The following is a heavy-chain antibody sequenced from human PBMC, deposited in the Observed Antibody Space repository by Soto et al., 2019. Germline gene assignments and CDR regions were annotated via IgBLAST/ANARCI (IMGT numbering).Heavy chain of an antibody. V-gene: IGHV4-39*01. Sequence: SETLSLTCTVSGGSISSSSYYWGCIRQPPGKGLEWIGSIYYSGSTYYNPSLKSRVTISVDTSKNQFSLKLSSVTAADTAVYYCARHNYGSGSTYFDYWGQGTLVTVS. CDR1: GGSISSSSYY. CDR3: ARHNYGSGSTYFDY. J-gene: IGHJ4*02. CDR2: IYYSGST. D-gene: IGHD3-10*01.